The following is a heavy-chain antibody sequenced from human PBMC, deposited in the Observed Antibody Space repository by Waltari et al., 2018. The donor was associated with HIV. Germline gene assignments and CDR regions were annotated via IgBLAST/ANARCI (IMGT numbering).Heavy chain of an antibody. J-gene: IGHJ3*02. V-gene: IGHV1-24*01. CDR1: GYTLTDLT. Sequence: VQLVQSGEEVKQPGALGEVSRKVSGYTLTDLTMHWVRPAPGQGLEWMGGFDPEDGETIYAQKFQGRVTMTEDTSTDTAYMELSSLRSEDTAVYYCAKTPTDSSSWNHHDAFDIWGQGTMVTVSS. CDR3: AKTPTDSSSWNHHDAFDI. D-gene: IGHD6-13*01. CDR2: FDPEDGET.